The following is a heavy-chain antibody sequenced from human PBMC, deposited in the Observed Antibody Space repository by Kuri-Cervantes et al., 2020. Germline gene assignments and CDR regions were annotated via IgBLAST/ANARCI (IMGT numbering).Heavy chain of an antibody. Sequence: VKVSCKSSGYTFPGSYVHWVRQAPGQGLEWMGGIIPIFGTANYAQKFQGRVTITTDESTSTAYMELSSLRSEDTAVYYCARGASIWWDTFYPWGQGTLVTVSS. D-gene: IGHD1-26*01. CDR2: IIPIFGTA. J-gene: IGHJ5*02. V-gene: IGHV1-69*05. CDR3: ARGASIWWDTFYP. CDR1: GYTFPGSY.